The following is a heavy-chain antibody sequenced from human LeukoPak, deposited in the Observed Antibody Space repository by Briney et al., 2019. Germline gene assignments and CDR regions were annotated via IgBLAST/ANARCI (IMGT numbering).Heavy chain of an antibody. J-gene: IGHJ4*02. CDR1: GFTFRSCA. Sequence: GGSLSLSCAASGFTFRSCAMHWVRQAPGKGLEWVSGISDSGVSAFYTHSVKGRFTISRDNSKNTLYLQMSSLRAEDTAVYYCAKGDVSPNVTHFDFWGQGNLVCVSS. CDR2: ISDSGVSA. D-gene: IGHD2-8*02. V-gene: IGHV3-23*01. CDR3: AKGDVSPNVTHFDF.